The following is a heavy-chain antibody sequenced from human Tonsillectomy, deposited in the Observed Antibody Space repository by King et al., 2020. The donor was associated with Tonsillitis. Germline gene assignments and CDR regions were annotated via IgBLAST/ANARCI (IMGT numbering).Heavy chain of an antibody. V-gene: IGHV3-30-3*01. CDR2: ISYDGIKK. Sequence: VQLVESGGGVVQPGRSLRLSCAASGFTFSFYAMHWVRQAPGKGLEWVAVISYDGIKKYYADSVKGRFTISRDNSKNTLYLQMNSLRDEETAVYYCARDALLLLSLGYCRADSFPYGLDIWGQGTMVSVSS. CDR1: GFTFSFYA. D-gene: IGHD2-21*01. CDR3: ARDALLLLSLGYCRADSFPYGLDI. J-gene: IGHJ3*02.